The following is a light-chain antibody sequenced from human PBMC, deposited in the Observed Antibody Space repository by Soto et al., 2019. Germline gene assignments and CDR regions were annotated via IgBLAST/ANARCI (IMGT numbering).Light chain of an antibody. CDR1: NTDLGVYGY. Sequence: QSALAQPASVSSSFGQSITISCSGPNTDLGVYGYVSWYQHQPGKAPKLLIYDVNNRPSGISDRFSGSKSGDTASLTISGPQAEDEADYFCFSKISGFVYGFGTGTKLTVL. J-gene: IGLJ1*01. V-gene: IGLV2-14*01. CDR3: FSKISGFVYG. CDR2: DVN.